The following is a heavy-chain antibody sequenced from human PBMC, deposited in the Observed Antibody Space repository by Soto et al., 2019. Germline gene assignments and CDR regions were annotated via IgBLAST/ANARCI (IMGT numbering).Heavy chain of an antibody. CDR1: GFTFSSYA. Sequence: GGSLRLSCAASGFTFSSYAMHWVRQAPGKGLEWVASIFGSGRTTYYADSVKDRFTISRDNSKNTLYLQLNSLRVEDTALYYCAKSKCGSFFAALDIWGQGTMVTVSS. CDR2: IFGSGRTT. CDR3: AKSKCGSFFAALDI. V-gene: IGHV3-23*01. J-gene: IGHJ3*02. D-gene: IGHD1-26*01.